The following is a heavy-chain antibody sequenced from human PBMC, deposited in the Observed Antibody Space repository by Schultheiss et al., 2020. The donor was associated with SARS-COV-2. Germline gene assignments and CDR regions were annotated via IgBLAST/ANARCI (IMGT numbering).Heavy chain of an antibody. Sequence: ASVKVSCKASGYTFTSYDINWVRQATGQGLEWMGWINPNSGGTNYAQKFQGWVTMTRDTSISTAYMELSRLRSDDTAVYYCARAPVTGTTSWFDPWGQGTLVTVSS. CDR1: GYTFTSYD. CDR3: ARAPVTGTTSWFDP. J-gene: IGHJ5*02. CDR2: INPNSGGT. V-gene: IGHV1-2*04. D-gene: IGHD1-7*01.